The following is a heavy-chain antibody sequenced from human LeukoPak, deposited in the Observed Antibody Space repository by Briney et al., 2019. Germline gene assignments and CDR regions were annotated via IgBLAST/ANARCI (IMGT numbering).Heavy chain of an antibody. V-gene: IGHV4-38-2*02. CDR2: IYYSGST. CDR3: ARRRWELLSNAFVI. D-gene: IGHD1-26*01. Sequence: SETLSLTCTVSGYSISSGFHWGWIRQPPGKGLEWIGSIYYSGSTYYNPSLKSRVTISVDTSKNQFSLKLSSVTAADTAVYYCARRRWELLSNAFVIWGQGTMVTVSS. J-gene: IGHJ3*02. CDR1: GYSISSGFH.